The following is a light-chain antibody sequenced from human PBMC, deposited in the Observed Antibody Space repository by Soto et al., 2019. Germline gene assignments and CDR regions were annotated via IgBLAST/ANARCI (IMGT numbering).Light chain of an antibody. Sequence: DIQMTQSPSTLSASVGDRVTITCPASQSISRWLAWYHQKPGKAPKLLISDVSTLQSGVPSRFSGSGSGTEFTLTISSLQPDDFSTYYCQQYNFYPYTFGQGTKLEI. V-gene: IGKV1-5*01. CDR2: DVS. CDR1: QSISRW. J-gene: IGKJ2*01. CDR3: QQYNFYPYT.